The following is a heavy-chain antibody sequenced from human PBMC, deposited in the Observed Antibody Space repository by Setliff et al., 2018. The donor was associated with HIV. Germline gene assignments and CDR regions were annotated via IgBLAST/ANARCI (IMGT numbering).Heavy chain of an antibody. J-gene: IGHJ3*02. D-gene: IGHD4-17*01. Sequence: LSLTCTVSGDSISSGYYYWSWLRQPAGKGLEWIGRISTSGSTNYSPSLKSRVTILVDTSKNQFSLKVRSVTAADTAVYYCARLGMTTVGIGDVFDIWGQGTMVTVS. V-gene: IGHV4-61*02. CDR3: ARLGMTTVGIGDVFDI. CDR1: GDSISSGYYY. CDR2: ISTSGST.